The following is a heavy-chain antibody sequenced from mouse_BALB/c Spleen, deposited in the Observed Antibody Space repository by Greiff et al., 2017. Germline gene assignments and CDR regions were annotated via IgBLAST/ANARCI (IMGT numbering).Heavy chain of an antibody. Sequence: VQLQQSGPELVKPGASVKISCKASGYAFSSSWMNWVKQRPGQGLEWIGRIYPGDGDTNYNGKFKGKATLTADKSSSTAYMQLSSLTSVDSAVYYCIGNYFDYWGQGTTLTVSS. J-gene: IGHJ2*01. CDR3: IGNYFDY. D-gene: IGHD1-1*02. CDR1: GYAFSSSW. V-gene: IGHV1-82*01. CDR2: IYPGDGDT.